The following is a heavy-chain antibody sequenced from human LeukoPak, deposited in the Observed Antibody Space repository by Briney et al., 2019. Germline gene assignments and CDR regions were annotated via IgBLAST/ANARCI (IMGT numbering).Heavy chain of an antibody. J-gene: IGHJ4*02. V-gene: IGHV3-30*02. CDR2: IRYDGSNK. CDR1: GFTFSSYG. Sequence: GGSLRLSCAASGFTFSSYGMHWVRQAPDKGLEWVAFIRYDGSNKYYADSVKGGFTISRDNSKNTLYLQMNSLRAEDTAVYYCAKDDGISIAVAGTDYWGQGTLVTVSS. CDR3: AKDDGISIAVAGTDY. D-gene: IGHD6-19*01.